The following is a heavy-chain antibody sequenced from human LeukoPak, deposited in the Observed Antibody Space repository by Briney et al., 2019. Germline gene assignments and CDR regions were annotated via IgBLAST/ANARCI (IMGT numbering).Heavy chain of an antibody. D-gene: IGHD3-10*01. J-gene: IGHJ3*02. CDR3: ATGSGKSRGAFDI. V-gene: IGHV1-2*02. Sequence: ASVTVSCKASGYTFTGYYMHWVRQAPGQGLEWMGWINPNSGGTNYAQKFQGRVTMTRDTSISTAYMELSRLRSDDTAVYYCATGSGKSRGAFDIWGQRTMVTV. CDR2: INPNSGGT. CDR1: GYTFTGYY.